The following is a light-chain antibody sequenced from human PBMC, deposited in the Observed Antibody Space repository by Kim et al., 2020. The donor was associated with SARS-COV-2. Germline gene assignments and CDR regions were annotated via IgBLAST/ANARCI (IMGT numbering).Light chain of an antibody. Sequence: NFMLTQPHSVSESPGKTVTISCTRSSGSIGNNYVQWHQQRPDSAPTTVIYENYQRPSGVPDRFSGSIDSSSNSASLTISGLRTEDEADYYCQSYDSNNHGMIFGGGTQLTVL. CDR3: QSYDSNNHGMI. V-gene: IGLV6-57*04. CDR2: ENY. J-gene: IGLJ2*01. CDR1: SGSIGNNY.